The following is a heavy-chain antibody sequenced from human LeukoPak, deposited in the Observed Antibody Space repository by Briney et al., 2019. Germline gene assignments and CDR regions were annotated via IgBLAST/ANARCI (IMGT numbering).Heavy chain of an antibody. D-gene: IGHD3-9*01. J-gene: IGHJ5*02. CDR3: ARVGTYYDILTGSVWFDP. CDR2: IYYSGST. Sequence: SETLSLTCTVSGGSISSYYWSWIRQPPGKGLEWIGYIYYSGSTKYNPSLKSRVTISIDTSKNQFSLKLSSVTAAGTAVYYCARVGTYYDILTGSVWFDPWGQGTLVTVSS. CDR1: GGSISSYY. V-gene: IGHV4-59*01.